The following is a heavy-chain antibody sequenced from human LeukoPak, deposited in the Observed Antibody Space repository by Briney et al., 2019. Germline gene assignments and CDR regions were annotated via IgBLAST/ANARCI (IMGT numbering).Heavy chain of an antibody. J-gene: IGHJ4*02. Sequence: GGSLRLSCAASGFTFSSYEMNWVRQAPGKGLEWVSYISSSGSTIYYADSVKGRFTISRDNAKNSLYLQMNSLRAEDTAVYYCATYYYGSGSYYNSTAFDYWGQGTLVTVSS. D-gene: IGHD3-10*01. CDR2: ISSSGSTI. CDR3: ATYYYGSGSYYNSTAFDY. CDR1: GFTFSSYE. V-gene: IGHV3-48*03.